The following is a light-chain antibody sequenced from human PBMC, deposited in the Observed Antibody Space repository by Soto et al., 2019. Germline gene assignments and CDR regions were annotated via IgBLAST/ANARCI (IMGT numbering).Light chain of an antibody. CDR3: SSYAGTNTDVV. Sequence: QSALTQPPSASGSPGQSVTISCTGTSSDVGGYGYVSWYQQHPGKAPKLMIFEVSKRSSGVPDRFSGSKSGNTASLTVSGRQAEDEADYYCSSYAGTNTDVVFGGGTKLTVL. CDR2: EVS. J-gene: IGLJ2*01. V-gene: IGLV2-8*01. CDR1: SSDVGGYGY.